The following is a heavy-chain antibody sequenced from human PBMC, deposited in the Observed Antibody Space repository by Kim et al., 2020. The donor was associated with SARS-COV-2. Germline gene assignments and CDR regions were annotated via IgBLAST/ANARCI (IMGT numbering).Heavy chain of an antibody. D-gene: IGHD1-1*01. CDR3: ATTTRGGIFEY. V-gene: IGHV3-23*03. CDR1: GFTFSTYA. CDR2: IYSGGSST. J-gene: IGHJ4*02. Sequence: GGSLRLSCAASGFTFSTYAMSWVRQAPGMGLEWVSTIYSGGSSTFYADSVKGRFTISRDNSKNTLYLQINSLRAEDTAVYYCATTTRGGIFEYWGQGTMV.